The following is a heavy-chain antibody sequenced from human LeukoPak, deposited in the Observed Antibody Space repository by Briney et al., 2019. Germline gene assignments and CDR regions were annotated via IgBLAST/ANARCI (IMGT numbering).Heavy chain of an antibody. J-gene: IGHJ6*03. Sequence: GGSLRLSCAASGFTFSSYAMSWVRQAPGKGLEWVSAISGSGGSTYYADSVKGRFTLSRDNSKNTVYLQMNSLRAEDTALYYCARVNSYCSGGSCYLSYYYYMDVWGKGTTVTVSS. D-gene: IGHD2-15*01. CDR2: ISGSGGST. V-gene: IGHV3-23*01. CDR1: GFTFSSYA. CDR3: ARVNSYCSGGSCYLSYYYYMDV.